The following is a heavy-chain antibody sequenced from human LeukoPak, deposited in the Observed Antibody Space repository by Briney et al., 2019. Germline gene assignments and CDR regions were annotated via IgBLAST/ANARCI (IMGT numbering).Heavy chain of an antibody. Sequence: SGTLSLTCAVYGGSFSGYYWSWIRQPPGKGLEWVGEINHSGSTNYNPSLKSRVTISVDTSKNQFSLKLSSVTAADTAVYYCAREVRPAYWYFDLWGRGTLVTVSS. J-gene: IGHJ2*01. D-gene: IGHD1-1*01. V-gene: IGHV4-34*01. CDR2: INHSGST. CDR3: AREVRPAYWYFDL. CDR1: GGSFSGYY.